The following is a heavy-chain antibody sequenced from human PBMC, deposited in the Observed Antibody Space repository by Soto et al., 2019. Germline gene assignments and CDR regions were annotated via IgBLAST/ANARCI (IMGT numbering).Heavy chain of an antibody. CDR3: VKNMGYCSSNSCHGSVDY. D-gene: IGHD2-2*01. CDR1: GFTFSSYA. Sequence: GGSLRLSCAASGFTFSSYAMSWVRQAPGKGLEWVSAIGGSGGSTYYADSVKGRFTISRDISKNTLYLQMNSLRAEDTAVYSCVKNMGYCSSNSCHGSVDYWGQGTLVTVSS. V-gene: IGHV3-23*01. J-gene: IGHJ4*02. CDR2: IGGSGGST.